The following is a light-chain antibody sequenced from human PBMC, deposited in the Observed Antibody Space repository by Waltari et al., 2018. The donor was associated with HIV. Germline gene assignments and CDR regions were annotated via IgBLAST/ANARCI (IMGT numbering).Light chain of an antibody. CDR1: SNNVGTYNC. CDR2: YVN. V-gene: IGLV2-14*03. Sequence: QSALTQPASVSGSPGHSITISCTRISNNVGTYNCFSWYQHHPGKAPKLNIYYVNSRPSGVSSRFSGSKSGSTASLTIAGLQDEDEAYYYCNSYTISSTWMFGGGTKLTVL. CDR3: NSYTISSTWM. J-gene: IGLJ3*02.